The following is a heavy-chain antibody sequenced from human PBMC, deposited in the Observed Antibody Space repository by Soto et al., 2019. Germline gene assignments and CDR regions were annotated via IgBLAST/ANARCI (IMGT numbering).Heavy chain of an antibody. J-gene: IGHJ4*02. Sequence: PXGSLRLACAASGFTFGTYSMSWVRQAPGKGLEWVSAVSGSGATTYYADSVKGRFTISRDNSKDTLYLQMDSLRAEDTALYYCEISAYTLAWPFDYWGQGTLVTVSS. CDR3: EISAYTLAWPFDY. V-gene: IGHV3-23*01. D-gene: IGHD2-15*01. CDR2: VSGSGATT. CDR1: GFTFGTYS.